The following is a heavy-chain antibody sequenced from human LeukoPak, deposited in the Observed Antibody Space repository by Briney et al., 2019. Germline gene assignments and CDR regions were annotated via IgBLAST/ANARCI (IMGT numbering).Heavy chain of an antibody. D-gene: IGHD3-16*02. CDR1: GFTFSSYA. V-gene: IGHV3-30*04. J-gene: IGHJ4*02. CDR3: AKPDMITFGGVIVIPTAGYFDY. CDR2: ISYDGSNK. Sequence: GGSLRLSCAASGFTFSSYAMHWVRQAPGKGLEWVAVISYDGSNKYYADSVKGRFTISRDNSKNTPYLQMNSLRAEDTAVYYCAKPDMITFGGVIVIPTAGYFDYWGQGTLVTVSS.